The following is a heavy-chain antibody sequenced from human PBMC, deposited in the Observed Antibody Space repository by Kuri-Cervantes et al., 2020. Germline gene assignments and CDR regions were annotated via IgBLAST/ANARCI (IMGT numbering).Heavy chain of an antibody. CDR1: GYSISSCCY. V-gene: IGHV4-38-2*01. Sequence: SETLSLTCAVSGYSISSCCYWGWIRQPPGKGLEWIGEINHSGSTNYNPSLKSRVTISVDKSKNQFSLKLSSVTAADTAVYYCARGFFPGGAWFDPWGQGTLVTVSS. CDR3: ARGFFPGGAWFDP. CDR2: INHSGST. J-gene: IGHJ5*02. D-gene: IGHD3-16*01.